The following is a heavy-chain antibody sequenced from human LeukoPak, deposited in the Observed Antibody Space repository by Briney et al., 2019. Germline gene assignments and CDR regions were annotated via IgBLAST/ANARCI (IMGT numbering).Heavy chain of an antibody. V-gene: IGHV1-2*02. J-gene: IGHJ4*02. CDR2: INPNSGGT. CDR3: ARYNDGAFHFDY. Sequence: AAVKVSCRTSGYTFTVYYMHWVRQAPGQGLEWMGWINPNSGGTDYAQKFQGRVTMTRDTSISTAYMELSRLTSDDTAVYYCARYNDGAFHFDYWGQGTLVTVSS. D-gene: IGHD1-1*01. CDR1: GYTFTVYY.